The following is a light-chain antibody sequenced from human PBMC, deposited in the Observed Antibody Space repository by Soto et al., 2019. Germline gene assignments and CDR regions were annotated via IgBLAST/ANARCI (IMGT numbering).Light chain of an antibody. Sequence: EIVLTQSPGTLSLSPGERATLSCRASQTVTSTFLAWYQQKPGQAPRLLIYGASRRATGIPDRFSGSGSGTDFTLTITRLEPEDFAVYFCHQYDSSRTFGQGTMVEMK. CDR1: QTVTSTF. V-gene: IGKV3-20*01. J-gene: IGKJ1*01. CDR3: HQYDSSRT. CDR2: GAS.